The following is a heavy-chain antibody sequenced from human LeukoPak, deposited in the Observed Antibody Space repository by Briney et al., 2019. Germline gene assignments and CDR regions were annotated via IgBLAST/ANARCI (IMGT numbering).Heavy chain of an antibody. CDR2: IYYSGST. J-gene: IGHJ5*02. D-gene: IGHD2-15*01. CDR3: ARAPTCSGGSCYSGWFDP. V-gene: IGHV4-39*07. CDR1: GGSISSSSYY. Sequence: SETLSLTCTVSGGSISSSSYYWGWIRQPPGKGLEWIGSIYYSGSTYYNPSLKSRVTMSVDTSKNQFSLKLSSVTAADTAVYYCARAPTCSGGSCYSGWFDPWGQGTLVTVSS.